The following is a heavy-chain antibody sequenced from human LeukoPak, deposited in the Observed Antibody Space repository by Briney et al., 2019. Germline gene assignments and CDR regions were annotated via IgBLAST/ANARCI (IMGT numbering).Heavy chain of an antibody. D-gene: IGHD1-26*01. CDR1: GYTFTGYY. CDR2: INPNSGGT. Sequence: ASVKVSCKASGYTFTGYYMHWVRQAPGQGLEWMGWINPNSGGTNYAQKLRGRVTMTTDTSTSTAYMELRSLRSDDTAVYYCARVGREPTAEDYWGQGTLVTVSS. V-gene: IGHV1-2*02. J-gene: IGHJ4*02. CDR3: ARVGREPTAEDY.